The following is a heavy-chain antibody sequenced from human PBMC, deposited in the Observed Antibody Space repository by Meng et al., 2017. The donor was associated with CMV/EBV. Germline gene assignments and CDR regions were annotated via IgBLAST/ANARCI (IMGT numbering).Heavy chain of an antibody. D-gene: IGHD6-13*01. CDR3: ARDGYSSSWYGPGYYYYYYGMDV. Sequence: GESLKISCAASGFTFSSYAMHWVRQAPGKGLDWVAVISYDGSNQYYADSVKGRFTIPRDNSKNTLYLQMNSLRAEDTGVYYCARDGYSSSWYGPGYYYYYYGMDVWGQGTTVTVSS. CDR1: GFTFSSYA. V-gene: IGHV3-30-3*01. J-gene: IGHJ6*02. CDR2: ISYDGSNQ.